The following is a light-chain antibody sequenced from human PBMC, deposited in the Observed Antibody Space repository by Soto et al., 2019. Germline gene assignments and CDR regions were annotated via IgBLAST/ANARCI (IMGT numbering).Light chain of an antibody. CDR3: QHHYNWPIT. CDR1: QPISSHRY. CDR2: DAS. Sequence: EVVLTQSPCTLSLSPGERATLSCRASQPISSHRYLAWYQQKPGQAPRVLIYDASSRATGIPDRFSGSGSGTDFTLTISSLQSEDFAVYYCQHHYNWPITFGQGTRLEIK. J-gene: IGKJ5*01. V-gene: IGKV3D-20*02.